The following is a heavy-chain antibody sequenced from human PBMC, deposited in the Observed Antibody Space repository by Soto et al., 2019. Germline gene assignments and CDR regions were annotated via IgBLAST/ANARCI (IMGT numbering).Heavy chain of an antibody. D-gene: IGHD5-12*01. CDR1: GGSISSGGYY. J-gene: IGHJ4*02. Sequence: QVQLQESGPGLVKPSQTLSLTCTVSGGSISSGGYYWSWIRQHPGKGLEWIGYIYYSGITYYHPSLQSRVTISVDTSKNQFSLKLSSVTSADTAVYYCARGGRQATYYFDYWGQGTLVTVSS. V-gene: IGHV4-31*03. CDR3: ARGGRQATYYFDY. CDR2: IYYSGIT.